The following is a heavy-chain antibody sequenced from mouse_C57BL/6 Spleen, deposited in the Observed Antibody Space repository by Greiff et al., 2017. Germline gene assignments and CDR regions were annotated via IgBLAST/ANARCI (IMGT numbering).Heavy chain of an antibody. D-gene: IGHD1-1*01. CDR1: GYTFTSYW. V-gene: IGHV1-52*01. J-gene: IGHJ3*01. CDR3: ARDYYGSRFAY. CDR2: IDPSDSET. Sequence: QVQLQQPGAELVRPGSSVKLSCKASGYTFTSYWMHWVKQRPIQGLEWIGNIDPSDSETHYNQKFKDKATLTVDKSSSTAYMQLSSLTSEDSAVYYCARDYYGSRFAYWGQGTLGTVSA.